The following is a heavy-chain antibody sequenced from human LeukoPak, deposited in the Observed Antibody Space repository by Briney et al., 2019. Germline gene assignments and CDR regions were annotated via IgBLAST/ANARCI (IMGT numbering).Heavy chain of an antibody. V-gene: IGHV4-59*01. Sequence: SETLSLTCTVSGGSISSYHWSWIRQPPGKGLEWIGYIYYSGSTNYNPSLKSRVTISVDTSKNQFSLKLSSVTAADTAVYYCAREVVVVPAAHNYYYYMDVWGKGTTVTVSS. CDR1: GGSISSYH. CDR2: IYYSGST. D-gene: IGHD2-2*01. J-gene: IGHJ6*03. CDR3: AREVVVVPAAHNYYYYMDV.